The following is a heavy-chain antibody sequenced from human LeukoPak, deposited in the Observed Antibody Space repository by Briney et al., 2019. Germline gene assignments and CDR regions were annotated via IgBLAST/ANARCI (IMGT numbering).Heavy chain of an antibody. V-gene: IGHV3-23*01. CDR2: ISGSGGST. CDR1: GFTFSSYA. J-gene: IGHJ4*02. CDR3: AKGDYDSGTYYDH. D-gene: IGHD3-10*01. Sequence: GGSLRLSCAASGFTFSSYAMSWVRQAPGKGLEWVSDISGSGGSTYYADSVKGRFTISRDNSKNTLYLQMNSLRAEDTAVYYCAKGDYDSGTYYDHWGQGTLVTVSS.